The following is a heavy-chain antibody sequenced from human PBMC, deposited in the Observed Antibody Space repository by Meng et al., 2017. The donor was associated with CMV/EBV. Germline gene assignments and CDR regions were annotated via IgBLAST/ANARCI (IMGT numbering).Heavy chain of an antibody. CDR1: GYTFTSYG. CDR2: MNPNSGNT. V-gene: IGHV1-8*03. Sequence: KASGYTFTSYGINWVRQATGQGLEWMGWMNPNSGNTGYAQKFQGRVTITRNTSISTAYMELSSLRSEDTAVYYCARKMYYYYYGMDVWGQGTTVTVSS. J-gene: IGHJ6*02. CDR3: ARKMYYYYYGMDV. D-gene: IGHD5-24*01.